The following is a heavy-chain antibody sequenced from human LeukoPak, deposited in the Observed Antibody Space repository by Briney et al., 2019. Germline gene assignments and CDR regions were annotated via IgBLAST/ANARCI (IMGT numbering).Heavy chain of an antibody. D-gene: IGHD4-17*01. J-gene: IGHJ5*02. CDR2: ISGSGGST. V-gene: IGHV3-23*01. CDR1: GFTFSSYA. CDR3: ATYGDYGYNWFDP. Sequence: GGSLRLSCAASGFTFSSYAMSWVRQAPGKGLEWVSAISGSGGSTYYADSVKGRFTISRNNSKNTLYLQMNSLRAEDTAVYYCATYGDYGYNWFDPWGQGTLVTVSS.